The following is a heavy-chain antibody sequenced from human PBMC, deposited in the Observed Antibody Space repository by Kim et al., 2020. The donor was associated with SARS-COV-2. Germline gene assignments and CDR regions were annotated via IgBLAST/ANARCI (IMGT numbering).Heavy chain of an antibody. D-gene: IGHD6-13*01. V-gene: IGHV4-31*03. CDR3: ARDPGIAAAGTSRTPKAHYFDY. J-gene: IGHJ4*02. CDR1: GGSISSGGYY. Sequence: SETLSLTCTVSGGSISSGGYYWSWIRQHPGKGLEWIGYIYYSGSTYYNPSLKSRVTISVDTSKNQFSLKLSSVTAADTAVYYCARDPGIAAAGTSRTPKAHYFDYWGQGTLVTVSS. CDR2: IYYSGST.